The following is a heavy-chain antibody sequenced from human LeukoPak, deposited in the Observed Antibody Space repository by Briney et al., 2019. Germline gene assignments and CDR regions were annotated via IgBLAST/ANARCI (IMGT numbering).Heavy chain of an antibody. V-gene: IGHV4-4*07. Sequence: PSETLSLTCTVSGGSISSYYWCWVREPAGKGVEWVGRIYTSGSTNYNPSLKSRVTMSVDTSKNQFSLKLSSVTAADTAVYYCARDGMSSSFYFDYWGQGTLVTVSS. CDR3: ARDGMSSSFYFDY. CDR1: GGSISSYY. D-gene: IGHD6-6*01. CDR2: IYTSGST. J-gene: IGHJ4*02.